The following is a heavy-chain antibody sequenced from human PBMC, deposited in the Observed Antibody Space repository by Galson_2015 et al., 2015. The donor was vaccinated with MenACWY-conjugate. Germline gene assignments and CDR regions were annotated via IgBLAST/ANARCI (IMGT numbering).Heavy chain of an antibody. CDR1: GYTFTHYY. D-gene: IGHD2/OR15-2a*01. J-gene: IGHJ5*02. Sequence: SVKVSCKASGYTFTHYYIHWVRQAPGQGLEWMGRSNPNSGGTDSAQKFQGRVTMTTDTSIATAYMELRRLRSDDTAVYYCEILGFPFDLWGQGTLVTVSS. V-gene: IGHV1-2*06. CDR2: SNPNSGGT. CDR3: EILGFPFDL.